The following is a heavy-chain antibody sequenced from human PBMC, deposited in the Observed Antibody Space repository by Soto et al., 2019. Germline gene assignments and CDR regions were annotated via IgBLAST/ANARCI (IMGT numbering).Heavy chain of an antibody. J-gene: IGHJ6*02. D-gene: IGHD5-12*01. Sequence: QVQLVQSGAEVKKPGSSVKVSCKASGGTFSSYAISWVRQAPGQGLEWMGGIIPIFGTANYAQKFEGRVTITADEAXXTXYXELSSLRSEDTAVYYCASRYSGYDELPTYYCYGMDVWGQGTTVTVSS. CDR2: IIPIFGTA. CDR3: ASRYSGYDELPTYYCYGMDV. CDR1: GGTFSSYA. V-gene: IGHV1-69*12.